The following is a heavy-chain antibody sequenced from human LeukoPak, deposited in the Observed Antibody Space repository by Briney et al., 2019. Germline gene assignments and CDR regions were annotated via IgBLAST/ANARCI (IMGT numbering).Heavy chain of an antibody. V-gene: IGHV4-39*07. Sequence: SETLSLTCTVSSASITSSPYFWGWIRQSPGKGLEWIGSISYSGTTYYNPSLKSRVTISVDTSKNQFSLKLSSVTAADTAVYYCARVYYYDSSGYYSGVYFDYWGQGTLVTVSS. J-gene: IGHJ4*02. CDR2: ISYSGTT. CDR3: ARVYYYDSSGYYSGVYFDY. CDR1: SASITSSPYF. D-gene: IGHD3-22*01.